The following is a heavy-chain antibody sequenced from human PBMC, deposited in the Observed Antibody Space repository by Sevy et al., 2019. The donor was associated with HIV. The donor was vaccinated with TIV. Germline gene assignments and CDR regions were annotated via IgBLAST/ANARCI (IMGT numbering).Heavy chain of an antibody. Sequence: GGSLSLSCAASGFTFSSYSMNWVRQAPGKGLEWVSSISSSSSYIYYADSVKGRFTISRDNAKNSLYLQMNSLRAEDTAVYYCARDPSVVVVAATGWFDPWGQGTLVTVSS. D-gene: IGHD2-15*01. V-gene: IGHV3-21*01. CDR2: ISSSSSYI. CDR3: ARDPSVVVVAATGWFDP. CDR1: GFTFSSYS. J-gene: IGHJ5*02.